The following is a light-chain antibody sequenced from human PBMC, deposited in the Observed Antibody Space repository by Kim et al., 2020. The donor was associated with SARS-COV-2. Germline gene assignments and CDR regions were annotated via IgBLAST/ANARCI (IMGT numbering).Light chain of an antibody. Sequence: GQQVTISCSGSRSNITSNYVHWYQQLPQTAPKLIIYSTDERPSGVPDRFSGSKSGTSATLAISALQSEDEGDYYCATWDDSLGGLVFGGGTQLTVL. J-gene: IGLJ3*02. V-gene: IGLV1-47*02. CDR3: ATWDDSLGGLV. CDR2: STD. CDR1: RSNITSNY.